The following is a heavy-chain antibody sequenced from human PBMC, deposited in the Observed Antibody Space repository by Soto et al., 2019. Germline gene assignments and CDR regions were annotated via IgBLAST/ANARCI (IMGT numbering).Heavy chain of an antibody. D-gene: IGHD3-10*01. CDR2: ISAGGCST. Sequence: GGPMRLSCGVSGLTFRSYVMSRVSKDPGKGLEWVSTISAGGCSTYYADSVKGRFTISRDNSKNTLYLQMNSLRPEDTAVYYCAKEGALGLYYFDYWGQGSLVTVSS. V-gene: IGHV3-23*01. CDR3: AKEGALGLYYFDY. CDR1: GLTFRSYV. J-gene: IGHJ4*02.